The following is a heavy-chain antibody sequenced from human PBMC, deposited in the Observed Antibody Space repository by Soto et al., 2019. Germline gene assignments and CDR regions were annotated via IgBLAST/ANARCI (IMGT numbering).Heavy chain of an antibody. J-gene: IGHJ4*02. CDR2: MDPNSGNT. CDR3: ARGPPEPSEV. D-gene: IGHD3-10*01. V-gene: IGHV1-8*01. CDR1: GYTFTSSD. Sequence: QVQLVQSGAEVKKPGASVKVSCKASGYTFTSSDINWVRQATGQGLEWMGWMDPNSGNTGYAQKFEGRVTMTRDTSISTAYMDLSSLRPEDTAVYYCARGPPEPSEVWGQGTLVTVSS.